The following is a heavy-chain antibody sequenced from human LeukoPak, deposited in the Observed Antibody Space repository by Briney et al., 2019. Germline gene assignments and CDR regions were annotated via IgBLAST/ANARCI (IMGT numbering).Heavy chain of an antibody. CDR2: IYHSGST. V-gene: IGHV4-38-2*02. CDR3: ARGLNNRKSGRRFDVFEI. J-gene: IGHJ3*02. CDR1: GYSISSGYY. Sequence: PSETLSLTCTVSGYSISSGYYWGWIRQPPGKGLEWIASIYHSGSTYYNPSLKSRVTISVDTSKNQFSLRLRSVTAADTAVYYCARGLNNRKSGRRFDVFEIWGQGTMVTVSS. D-gene: IGHD1-14*01.